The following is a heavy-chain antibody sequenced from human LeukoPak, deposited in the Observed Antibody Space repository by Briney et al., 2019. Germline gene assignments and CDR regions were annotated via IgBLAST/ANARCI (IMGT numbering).Heavy chain of an antibody. J-gene: IGHJ3*01. CDR2: LNPNNGDT. CDR1: GYTFTDYY. D-gene: IGHD2-15*01. V-gene: IGHV1-2*02. CDR3: AREPLAVTAANNAFDF. Sequence: ASVKVSCKAPGYTFTDYYMHWVRQAPGQGLEWMGWLNPNNGDTGSAQKFQGRVTMTRDTSIRTAYMELSRLTSDDTAIYYCAREPLAVTAANNAFDFWGQGTMVTVSS.